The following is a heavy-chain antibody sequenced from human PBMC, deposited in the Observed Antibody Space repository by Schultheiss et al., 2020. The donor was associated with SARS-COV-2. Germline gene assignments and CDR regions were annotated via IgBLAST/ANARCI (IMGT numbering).Heavy chain of an antibody. CDR2: ISGSGGST. D-gene: IGHD3-22*01. J-gene: IGHJ3*02. Sequence: GGSLRLSCAASGFTFSSYSMNWVRQAPGKGLEWVSAISGSGGSTYYADSVKGRFTISRDNSKNTLYLQMNSLRAEDTAVYYCAKADSMIVVVIRTDAFDIWGQGTMVTVSS. CDR3: AKADSMIVVVIRTDAFDI. V-gene: IGHV3-23*01. CDR1: GFTFSSYS.